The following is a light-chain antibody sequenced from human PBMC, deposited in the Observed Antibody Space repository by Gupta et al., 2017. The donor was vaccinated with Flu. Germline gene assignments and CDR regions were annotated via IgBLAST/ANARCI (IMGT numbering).Light chain of an antibody. CDR1: QSVSRY. CDR3: QQRSNWPLT. J-gene: IGKJ4*01. CDR2: DAS. Sequence: EIVLTQSPSTLSLSPGERATLSCRASQSVSRYLAWYQQKPGHPPRLLIYDASNRATGIPARFSGGGSGTDFTLTISSLEPEDFAVYYCQQRSNWPLTFGGGTKVDIK. V-gene: IGKV3-11*01.